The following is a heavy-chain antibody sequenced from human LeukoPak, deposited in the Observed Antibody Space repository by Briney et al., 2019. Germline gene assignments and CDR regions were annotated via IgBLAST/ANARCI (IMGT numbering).Heavy chain of an antibody. V-gene: IGHV3-30*18. J-gene: IGHJ4*02. CDR1: GFTFSSYG. CDR2: ISYDASNI. CDR3: AKDIYGSGSYGNFDY. D-gene: IGHD3-10*01. Sequence: GGSLRLSCAASGFTFSSYGMHWVRQAPGKGLQWVAFISYDASNIYYADSVKSRFTISRDNSKNTLFLQMNSLRAEDTAVYYCAKDIYGSGSYGNFDYWGQGTLVTVSS.